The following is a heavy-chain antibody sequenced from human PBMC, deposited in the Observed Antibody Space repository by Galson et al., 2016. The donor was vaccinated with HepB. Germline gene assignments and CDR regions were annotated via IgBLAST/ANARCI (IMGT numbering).Heavy chain of an antibody. D-gene: IGHD5-12*01. CDR3: ASMVSASDYGFDY. CDR2: ISYSGST. V-gene: IGHV4-39*02. J-gene: IGHJ4*02. CDR1: GGSITSSDYY. Sequence: GGSITSSDYYWAWIRQPPGRGLEWIGSISYSGSTYYSPSLKSRVTMSVDTSKNHFSLRLSSVTAADTALYYCASMVSASDYGFDYWGQGTLATVSS.